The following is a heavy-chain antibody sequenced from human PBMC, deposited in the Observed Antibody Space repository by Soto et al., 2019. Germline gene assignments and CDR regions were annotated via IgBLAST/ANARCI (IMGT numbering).Heavy chain of an antibody. D-gene: IGHD1-1*01. Sequence: QVQLVQSGAEVKKPGASVKVSCRAPRYIFTAYFMHWVRQAPGQGLEWMGWINRNNGATHYGLSFQGRVTMTREPSISRVYMELSSPRSDDTAVYYCASHDPGARFDTWGQGPLVIVS. CDR2: INRNNGAT. J-gene: IGHJ5*02. CDR1: RYIFTAYF. CDR3: ASHDPGARFDT. V-gene: IGHV1-2*02.